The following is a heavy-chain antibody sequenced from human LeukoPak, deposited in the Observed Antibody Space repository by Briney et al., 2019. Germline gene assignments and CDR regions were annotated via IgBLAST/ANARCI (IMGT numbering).Heavy chain of an antibody. V-gene: IGHV1-18*01. CDR3: AREGTFYRYEQWLVLNY. CDR2: INTYNGNT. Sequence: ASVKVSCMASGYTFSNYGISWVRQAPGQGLEWMGWINTYNGNTKSAQNLQGRVTMTTDTSTSTAYMELRSLRSDDTAVYYCAREGTFYRYEQWLVLNYWGQGTLVTVSS. CDR1: GYTFSNYG. J-gene: IGHJ4*02. D-gene: IGHD6-19*01.